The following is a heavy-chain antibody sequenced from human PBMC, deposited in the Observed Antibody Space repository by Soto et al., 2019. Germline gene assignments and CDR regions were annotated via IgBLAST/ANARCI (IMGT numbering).Heavy chain of an antibody. Sequence: QVQLVQSGAEVKKPESSVKVSCTAPGGTFRTYAIRWVRQAPGQGLEWMGGIIPMFGTANYAQRFQDRVTITADESTNTVYMELSSLRSEDTAVYFCASGIQLWLRRINNGYSGWGQGTLVTVSS. D-gene: IGHD5-18*01. CDR2: IIPMFGTA. J-gene: IGHJ4*02. CDR1: GGTFRTYA. V-gene: IGHV1-69*12. CDR3: ASGIQLWLRRINNGYSG.